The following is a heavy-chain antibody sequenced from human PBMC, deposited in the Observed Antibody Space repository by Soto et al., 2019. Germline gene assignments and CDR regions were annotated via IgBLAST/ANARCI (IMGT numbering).Heavy chain of an antibody. CDR2: IYYSGST. Sequence: PSETLSLTCSVSGGSISSYYWSWIRQPPGKGLEWIGYIYYSGSTNYNPSLKSRVTISVDKSKNQFSLKLSSVTAAETAVYYCARVNRFDSSRQGGNYYGMDVWGQGTTVTVSS. CDR3: ARVNRFDSSRQGGNYYGMDV. CDR1: GGSISSYY. J-gene: IGHJ6*02. V-gene: IGHV4-59*12. D-gene: IGHD6-13*01.